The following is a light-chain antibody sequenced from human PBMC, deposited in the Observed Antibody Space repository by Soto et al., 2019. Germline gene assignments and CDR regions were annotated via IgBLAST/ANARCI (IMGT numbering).Light chain of an antibody. CDR1: SSDVGGYKY. CDR3: SSYTSSSTLEV. J-gene: IGLJ1*01. CDR2: EVN. V-gene: IGLV2-14*01. Sequence: QSALTQPASVSGSPGQSITISCTGTSSDVGGYKYVSWYQQHPGKAPKLMIFEVNYRPSGVSNRFSGSKSGNTASLTISGLQAEDEADYYCSSYTSSSTLEVFGTGT.